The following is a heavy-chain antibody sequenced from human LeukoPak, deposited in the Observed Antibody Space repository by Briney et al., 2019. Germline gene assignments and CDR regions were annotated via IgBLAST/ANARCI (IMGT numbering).Heavy chain of an antibody. Sequence: SETLSLTCSVSNGSISSSRYFWSWIRQPPGKGLEWIGYIYYSGSTNYNPSLKSRVTISVDTSKNQFSLKLSSVTAADTAVYYCATTRDSCCRPDAFDIWGQGTMVTVSS. CDR3: ATTRDSCCRPDAFDI. CDR2: IYYSGST. CDR1: NGSISSSRYF. J-gene: IGHJ3*02. D-gene: IGHD2-2*01. V-gene: IGHV4-61*01.